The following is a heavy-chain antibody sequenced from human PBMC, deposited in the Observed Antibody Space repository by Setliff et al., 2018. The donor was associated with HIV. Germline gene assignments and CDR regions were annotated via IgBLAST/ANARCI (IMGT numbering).Heavy chain of an antibody. CDR1: GGSFSGYY. V-gene: IGHV4-34*01. J-gene: IGHJ4*02. CDR2: INHSGST. CDR3: ARVPVLPAPRFDY. Sequence: SETLSLTCAVYGGSFSGYYWSWNRQPPGKGLEWIGEINHSGSTNYNPSLKNRVTISVDTSKNQFSLKLSSVTAADTALYFCARVPVLPAPRFDYWGQGTLVTVSS. D-gene: IGHD2-2*01.